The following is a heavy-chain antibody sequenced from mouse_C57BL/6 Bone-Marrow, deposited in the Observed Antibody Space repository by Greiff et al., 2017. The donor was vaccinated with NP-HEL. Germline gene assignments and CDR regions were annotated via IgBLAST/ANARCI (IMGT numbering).Heavy chain of an antibody. CDR1: GYTFTSYG. CDR2: LYPRSGNT. Sequence: VQLQQSGAELARPGASVKLSCTASGYTFTSYGIGWVKQRPGQGLEWIGGLYPRSGNTYYNEKFKGKATLTADKSSSTAYMELRSLTSEDSAVYFCARGYWGQGTTLTVSS. V-gene: IGHV1-81*01. CDR3: ARGY. J-gene: IGHJ2*01.